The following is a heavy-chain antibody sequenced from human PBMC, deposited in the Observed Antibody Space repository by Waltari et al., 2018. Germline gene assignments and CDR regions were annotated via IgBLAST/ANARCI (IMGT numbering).Heavy chain of an antibody. Sequence: QVQLVQSGAEVKKPGYSVKVSCQASGGTFSSYAISWVRQAPGQGLEWMGGIIPIFGTANYAQKFQGRVTITTDESTSTAYMELSSLRSEDTAVYYCARDPGYCSGGSCRGRWFDPGAREPWSPSPQ. V-gene: IGHV1-69*05. CDR1: GGTFSSYA. CDR3: ARDPGYCSGGSCRGRWFDP. CDR2: IIPIFGTA. D-gene: IGHD2-15*01. J-gene: IGHJ5*02.